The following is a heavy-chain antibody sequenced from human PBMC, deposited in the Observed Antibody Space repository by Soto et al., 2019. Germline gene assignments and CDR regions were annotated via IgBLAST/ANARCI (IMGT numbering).Heavy chain of an antibody. CDR3: ARSGDGFLYYYYGMDV. CDR2: INSDGSST. V-gene: IGHV3-74*01. J-gene: IGHJ6*02. Sequence: GGSLRLSCAASGFTFSSYWMHWVRQAPGKGLVWVSRINSDGSSTSYADSVKGRFTISRDNAKNTLYLQMNSLRAEDTAVYYCARSGDGFLYYYYGMDVWGQGTTVTVSS. D-gene: IGHD1-26*01. CDR1: GFTFSSYW.